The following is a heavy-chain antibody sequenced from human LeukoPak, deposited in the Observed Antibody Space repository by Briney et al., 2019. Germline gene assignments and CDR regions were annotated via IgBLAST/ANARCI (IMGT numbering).Heavy chain of an antibody. V-gene: IGHV2-5*02. D-gene: IGHD6-13*01. CDR3: AHSLGVYSSSWDPNYYYYYGMDV. CDR1: GFSLSTSGVG. CDR2: IYWDDDK. Sequence: SGPTLVKPTQTLTLTCTFSGFSLSTSGVGVGWIRQPPGKALEWLALIYWDDDKRYSPSLKSRLTITKDTSKNQVVLTMTNMDPVDTATYYCAHSLGVYSSSWDPNYYYYYGMDVWGQGTTVTVSS. J-gene: IGHJ6*02.